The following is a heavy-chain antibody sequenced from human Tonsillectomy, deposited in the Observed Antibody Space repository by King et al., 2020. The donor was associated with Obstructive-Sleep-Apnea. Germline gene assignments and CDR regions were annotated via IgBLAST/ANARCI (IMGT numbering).Heavy chain of an antibody. CDR3: TREMGELLGFDF. V-gene: IGHV4-38-2*02. CDR1: GYSITSGYY. J-gene: IGHJ4*02. CDR2: IYHTGKT. Sequence: VQLQESGPGLVKPSETLSLTCAVSGYSITSGYYCGWIRQPPGKGLDWIARIYHTGKTYFHPSLKSRVIMSVDTSMNQFSLKLTSVTAADTAVYYCTREMGELLGFDFWGQGTLVTVSS. D-gene: IGHD1-7*01.